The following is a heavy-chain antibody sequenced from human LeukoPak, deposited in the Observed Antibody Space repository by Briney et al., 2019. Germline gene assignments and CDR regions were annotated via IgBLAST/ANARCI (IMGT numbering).Heavy chain of an antibody. V-gene: IGHV1-69*04. Sequence: SVKVSCEASGGTFSSYAISWVRQAPGQGLEWMGRIIPIFGIANYAQKFQGRVTITADKSTSTAYMELSSLRSEDTAVYYCARGVQGGGRLNGMDVWGQGTTVTVSS. CDR2: IIPIFGIA. D-gene: IGHD2-15*01. CDR3: ARGVQGGGRLNGMDV. J-gene: IGHJ6*02. CDR1: GGTFSSYA.